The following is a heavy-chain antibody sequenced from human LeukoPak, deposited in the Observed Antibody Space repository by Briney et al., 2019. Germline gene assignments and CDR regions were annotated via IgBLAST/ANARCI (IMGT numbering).Heavy chain of an antibody. D-gene: IGHD6-19*01. V-gene: IGHV3-21*01. J-gene: IGHJ4*02. CDR1: GFTFSSYS. CDR3: ARDPGIAVADDY. CDR2: ISSSSSYI. Sequence: PGGSLRLSCAASGFTFSSYSMNWVRQAPGKGLEWVSSISSSSSYIYYADSVKGRFTISRDNAKNSLYLQMNSLRAEDTAVYYCARDPGIAVADDYWGQGTLVTVSS.